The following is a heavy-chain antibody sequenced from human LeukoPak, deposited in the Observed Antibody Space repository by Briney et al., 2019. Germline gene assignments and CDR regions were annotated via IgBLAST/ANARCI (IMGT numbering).Heavy chain of an antibody. J-gene: IGHJ4*02. Sequence: SSETLSLTCTVSGDSISINYNWGWIRQPPGKGQEWIGSIFYSGATYYSPSLKSRVTISVDTSKNQFSLKLSSMTAADTAVYYCVRHRQWLLFPDYWGQGTLVTVSS. D-gene: IGHD6-19*01. CDR2: IFYSGAT. V-gene: IGHV4-39*01. CDR1: GDSISINYN. CDR3: VRHRQWLLFPDY.